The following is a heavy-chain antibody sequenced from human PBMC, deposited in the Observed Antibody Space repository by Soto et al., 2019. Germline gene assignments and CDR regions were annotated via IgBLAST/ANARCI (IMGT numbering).Heavy chain of an antibody. D-gene: IGHD3-22*01. V-gene: IGHV4-31*03. CDR3: ARAYVCSGYYYCYFDT. Sequence: SETLSLTCTVSGGSISSGGYYWSWIRQHPGKGLEWIGYIYYSGSTYYNPSLKSRVTISVDTSKNQFSLKLSSVTAADTAVYYCARAYVCSGYYYCYFDTWGQEDLLTISS. CDR2: IYYSGST. CDR1: GGSISSGGYY. J-gene: IGHJ4*02.